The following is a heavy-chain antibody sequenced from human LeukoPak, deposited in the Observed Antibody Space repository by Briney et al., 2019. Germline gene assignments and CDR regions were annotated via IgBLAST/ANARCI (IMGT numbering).Heavy chain of an antibody. CDR3: ARAARQGFTMIVVPFFYFDL. J-gene: IGHJ2*01. Sequence: KSSQTLSLTCTVSGGSISSGAYDWGWIRQHPKRGLEYVGYINHSGSTYYNPSLESRVTMSVDTSKNQFSLKLSSVTAADSAVYHCARAARQGFTMIVVPFFYFDLWGRGTLVTVSS. D-gene: IGHD3-22*01. CDR1: GGSISSGAYD. V-gene: IGHV4-31*03. CDR2: INHSGST.